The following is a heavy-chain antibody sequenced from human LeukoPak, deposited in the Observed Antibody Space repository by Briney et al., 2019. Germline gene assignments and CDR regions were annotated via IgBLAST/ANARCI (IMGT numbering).Heavy chain of an antibody. V-gene: IGHV5-51*01. Sequence: GESLKISCKGSGYSFTSYWIGWVRQMPGKGLEWMGIIYPGDSDARYSPSFQGQVTISADKSTSTAYLQWSSLKASDTAMYFCARRLGYCSSTSCYHWFDPWGQGTLVTVSS. CDR1: GYSFTSYW. CDR3: ARRLGYCSSTSCYHWFDP. D-gene: IGHD2-2*01. J-gene: IGHJ5*02. CDR2: IYPGDSDA.